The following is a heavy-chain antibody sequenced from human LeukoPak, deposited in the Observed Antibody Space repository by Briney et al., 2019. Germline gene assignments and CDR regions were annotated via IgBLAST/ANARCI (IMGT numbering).Heavy chain of an antibody. V-gene: IGHV3-30-3*01. J-gene: IGHJ4*02. Sequence: GGSLRLSCAASGFTFSSYAMHWVRQAPGKGLEWVAVISYDGSNKYYADSVKGRFTISRDNSKNTLYLQMNSLRAEDTAVYYCTTGPVLLWFGELGSFDYWGQGTLVTVSS. CDR1: GFTFSSYA. D-gene: IGHD3-10*01. CDR2: ISYDGSNK. CDR3: TTGPVLLWFGELGSFDY.